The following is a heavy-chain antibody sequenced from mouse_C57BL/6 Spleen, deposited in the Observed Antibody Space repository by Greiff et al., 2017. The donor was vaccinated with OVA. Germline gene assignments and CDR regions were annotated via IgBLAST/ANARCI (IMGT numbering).Heavy chain of an antibody. V-gene: IGHV1-50*01. CDR2: IDPSDSHT. D-gene: IGHD2-3*01. CDR1: GYTFTSYW. J-gene: IGHJ3*01. Sequence: QVQLQQPGAELVKPGASVKLSCKASGYTFTSYWMQWVKQRPGQGLEWIGEIDPSDSHTYYNQKFKGKATLTVDTSSSTAYMQLSSLTSEDSAVYYCARGGYYEGFAYWGQGTLVTVSA. CDR3: ARGGYYEGFAY.